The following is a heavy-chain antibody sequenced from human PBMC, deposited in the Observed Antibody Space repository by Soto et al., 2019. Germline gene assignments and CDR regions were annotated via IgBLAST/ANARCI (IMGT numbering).Heavy chain of an antibody. CDR2: ISYDGSDK. CDR1: GFKYTDFA. V-gene: IGHV3-30*09. Sequence: VQLVESGGGEVQPGRSPRLSCAASGFKYTDFALHWVRQAPGKGLEWVAIISYDGSDKYYADSVKGRFVISRDNPKNTLYLEMNSLRPEDTAVYFCARRAWDSYYAIDVWGQGTTVTVFS. J-gene: IGHJ6*02. CDR3: ARRAWDSYYAIDV. D-gene: IGHD3-22*01.